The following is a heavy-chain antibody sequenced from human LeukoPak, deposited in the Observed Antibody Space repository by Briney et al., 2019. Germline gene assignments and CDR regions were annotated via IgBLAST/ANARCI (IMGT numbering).Heavy chain of an antibody. Sequence: GGSLRLSCAATGFTFSSSAMSWVRQALGKGLEWVSAISNNGGYTYYADSVQGRFTISRDNSKSTLCLQMNSLRAEDTAVYYCAKQLGYCSDGSCYFPYWGQGTLVTVSS. D-gene: IGHD2-15*01. CDR3: AKQLGYCSDGSCYFPY. CDR1: GFTFSSSA. V-gene: IGHV3-23*01. J-gene: IGHJ4*02. CDR2: ISNNGGYT.